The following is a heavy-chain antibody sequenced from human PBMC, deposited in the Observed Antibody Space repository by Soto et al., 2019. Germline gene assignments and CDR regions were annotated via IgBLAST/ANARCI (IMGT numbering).Heavy chain of an antibody. D-gene: IGHD5-18*01. CDR1: GFTFSSYS. CDR3: ARHARYSYGHDY. V-gene: IGHV3-21*01. J-gene: IGHJ4*02. Sequence: ESGGGLVKPGGSLRLSCAASGFTFSSYSMNWVRQAPGKGLEWVSSISSSRSYIYYADSVKGRFTISRDNAKNSLYLQMNSLRAEDTAVYYCARHARYSYGHDYWGQGTPVTVSS. CDR2: ISSSRSYI.